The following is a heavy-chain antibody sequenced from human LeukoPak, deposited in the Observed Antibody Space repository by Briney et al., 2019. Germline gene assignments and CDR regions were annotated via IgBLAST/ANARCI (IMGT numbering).Heavy chain of an antibody. CDR1: GFTFSSYT. CDR2: ISGSGGST. J-gene: IGHJ4*02. V-gene: IGHV3-23*01. Sequence: GGSVRLSCAASGFTFSSYTMSWVRQAPGKGLEWVSAISGSGGSTYYADSVKGRFTISRDNSKNTLYLQMNSLRAEDTAVYYCAKRPHCTGGVCYSIDYWGQGTLVTVSS. D-gene: IGHD2-8*02. CDR3: AKRPHCTGGVCYSIDY.